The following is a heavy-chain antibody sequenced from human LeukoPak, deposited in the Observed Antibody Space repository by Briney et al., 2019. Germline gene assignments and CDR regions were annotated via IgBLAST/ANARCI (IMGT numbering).Heavy chain of an antibody. J-gene: IGHJ4*02. V-gene: IGHV1-69*04. D-gene: IGHD3-22*01. CDR1: GGTFSSYA. CDR2: IIPILGIA. Sequence: RASVKVSCKASGGTFSSYAISWVRQAPGQGLEWMGRIIPILGIANYAQKFQGRVTITADKSTSTAYMELSSLRSEDTAVYYCARGDMIGSSGYSGDWGQGTLVTVSS. CDR3: ARGDMIGSSGYSGD.